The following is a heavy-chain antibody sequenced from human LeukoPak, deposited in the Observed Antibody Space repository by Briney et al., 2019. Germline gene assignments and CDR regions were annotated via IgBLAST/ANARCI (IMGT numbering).Heavy chain of an antibody. J-gene: IGHJ4*02. D-gene: IGHD5/OR15-5a*01. CDR2: IYYSGST. V-gene: IGHV4-59*12. Sequence: SETLSLTCTVSGGSISSYYWSWIRQPPGKGLEWIGYIYYSGSTNYNPSLKSRVTISVDTSKNQFSLKLNFVTAADTAVYYCAGYIVSTIYVYWGQGALVTVSS. CDR1: GGSISSYY. CDR3: AGYIVSTIYVY.